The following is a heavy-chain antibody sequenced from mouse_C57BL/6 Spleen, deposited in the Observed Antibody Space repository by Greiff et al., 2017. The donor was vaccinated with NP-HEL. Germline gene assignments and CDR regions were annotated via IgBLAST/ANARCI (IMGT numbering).Heavy chain of an antibody. CDR1: GYSFTSYY. CDR2: IYPGSGNT. CDR3: ASPAYYSNYGRWYFDV. V-gene: IGHV1-66*01. D-gene: IGHD2-5*01. J-gene: IGHJ1*03. Sequence: QVQLQQSGPELVKPGASVKISCKASGYSFTSYYIHWVKQRPGQGLEWIGWIYPGSGNTKYNEKFKGKATLTADTSSSTAYMQLSSLTSEDSAVYYCASPAYYSNYGRWYFDVWGTGTTVTVSS.